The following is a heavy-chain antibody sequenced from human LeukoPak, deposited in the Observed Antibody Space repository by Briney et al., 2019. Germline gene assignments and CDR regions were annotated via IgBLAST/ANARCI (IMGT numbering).Heavy chain of an antibody. V-gene: IGHV3-33*01. D-gene: IGHD6-19*01. J-gene: IGHJ5*02. Sequence: GGSLRLSCATSGFTFDKYGFHWVRQAPGKGLEWVAVIWHDGSRTHYADSVKGRFTISRDNAKNSLYLQMNSLRAEDTAVYYCAREREYLAVAGTYWFDPWGQGTLVTVSS. CDR3: AREREYLAVAGTYWFDP. CDR1: GFTFDKYG. CDR2: IWHDGSRT.